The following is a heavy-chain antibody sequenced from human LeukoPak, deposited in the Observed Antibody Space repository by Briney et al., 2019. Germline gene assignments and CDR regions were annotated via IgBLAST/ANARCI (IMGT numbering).Heavy chain of an antibody. CDR3: AKGGTDYYYYYMDV. J-gene: IGHJ6*03. V-gene: IGHV3-48*01. CDR2: ISSSSSTI. CDR1: GFTFSSYS. Sequence: GGSLRLSCAASGFTFSSYSMNWVRHAPGKGLEWVSYISSSSSTIYYADSVKGRFTISRDNAKNTLYLQMNSLRAEDTAVYYCAKGGTDYYYYYMDVWGKGTTVTVSS.